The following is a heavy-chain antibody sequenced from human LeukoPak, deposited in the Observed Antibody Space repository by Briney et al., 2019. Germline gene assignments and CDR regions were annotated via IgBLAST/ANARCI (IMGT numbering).Heavy chain of an antibody. J-gene: IGHJ6*03. V-gene: IGHV3-7*01. D-gene: IGHD6-19*01. CDR1: GFTFSSYW. Sequence: PGGSLRLSCAASGFTFSSYWMSWVRQAPGKGLEWVANIKQDGSEKFYVDSVKGRFTISRDNAKNSLYLEMNSLRGEDTAVYYCAREVSSGALRYYTDVWGKGTTVTVSS. CDR2: IKQDGSEK. CDR3: AREVSSGALRYYTDV.